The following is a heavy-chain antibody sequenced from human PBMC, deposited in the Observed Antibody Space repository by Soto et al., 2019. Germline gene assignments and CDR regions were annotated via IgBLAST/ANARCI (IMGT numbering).Heavy chain of an antibody. J-gene: IGHJ4*02. Sequence: EVQLLESGGGLVQPGGSLRLSCAASGFTFSSYGMSWVRQAPGKGLEWVSAISGSGGSTYYADPVKGRFTISRDNSKNTPYLQMNSLRAEDTAVYYCANSLSVGATTPFDYWGQGPLVTVSS. CDR1: GFTFSSYG. V-gene: IGHV3-23*01. CDR2: ISGSGGST. CDR3: ANSLSVGATTPFDY. D-gene: IGHD1-26*01.